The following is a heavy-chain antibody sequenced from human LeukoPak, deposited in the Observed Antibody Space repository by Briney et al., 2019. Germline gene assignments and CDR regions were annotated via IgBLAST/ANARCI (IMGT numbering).Heavy chain of an antibody. J-gene: IGHJ1*01. CDR2: IYHSGST. CDR3: ARGLLGATGYFQH. CDR1: GYSISSGYY. V-gene: IGHV4-38-2*02. Sequence: SETLSLTCTVSGYSISSGYYWGWIRQPPGKGLEWIGSIYHSGSTYYNPSLKSRVTISVDTSKNQFSLKLSSVTAADTAVYYCARGLLGATGYFQHWGQGTLVTVSS. D-gene: IGHD1-26*01.